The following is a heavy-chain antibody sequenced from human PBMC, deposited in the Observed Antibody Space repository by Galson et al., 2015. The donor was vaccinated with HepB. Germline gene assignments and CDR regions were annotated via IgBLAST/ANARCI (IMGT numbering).Heavy chain of an antibody. V-gene: IGHV4-34*01. Sequence: SETLSLTCAVYGGSFSEFYWGWIRQPPGKGLEWVGESNHRGSTNYTPSLKSRVTISVDPFKNQFSLELRSVTAADTAVYFCARGRPSHLFDYWGQGSLVTVSS. J-gene: IGHJ4*02. CDR2: SNHRGST. CDR3: ARGRPSHLFDY. CDR1: GGSFSEFY.